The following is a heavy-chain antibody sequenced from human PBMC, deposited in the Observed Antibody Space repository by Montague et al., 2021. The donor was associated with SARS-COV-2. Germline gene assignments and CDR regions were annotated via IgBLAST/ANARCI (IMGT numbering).Heavy chain of an antibody. CDR2: INYGGST. D-gene: IGHD1-1*01. CDR3: ARGAPGY. CDR1: GGSFSDYH. Sequence: SDTLSLTCAVYGGSFSDYHWTWIRQSPGGGLEWIGQINYGGSTKYNPSLRSQVTISIDTSKYQFSLKLTSVTAADTAVYYCARGAPGYWGQGTLVTVSS. J-gene: IGHJ4*02. V-gene: IGHV4-34*01.